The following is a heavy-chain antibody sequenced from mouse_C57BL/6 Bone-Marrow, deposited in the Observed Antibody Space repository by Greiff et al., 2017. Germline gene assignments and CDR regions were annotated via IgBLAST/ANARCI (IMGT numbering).Heavy chain of an antibody. CDR3: ARHPPFYYYGSSYNY. D-gene: IGHD1-1*01. V-gene: IGHV5-6*01. CDR2: ISSGGSYT. CDR1: GFTFSSYG. Sequence: DVHLVESGGDLVKPGGSLKLSCAASGFTFSSYGMSWVRQTPDKRLEWVATISSGGSYTYYPDSVKGRFTISRDNAKNTLYLQMSSLKSEDTAMYYCARHPPFYYYGSSYNYWGQGTTLTVSS. J-gene: IGHJ2*01.